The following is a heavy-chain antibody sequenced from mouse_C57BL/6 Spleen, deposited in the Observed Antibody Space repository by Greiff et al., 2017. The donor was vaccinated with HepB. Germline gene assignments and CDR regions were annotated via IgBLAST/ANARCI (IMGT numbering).Heavy chain of an antibody. CDR1: GYTFTDYE. CDR3: FYGSEDY. D-gene: IGHD1-1*01. J-gene: IGHJ2*01. Sequence: VQLKESGAELVRPGASVTLSCKASGYTFTDYEMHWVKQTPVHGLEWIGAIDPETGGTAYNQKFKGKAILTADKSSSTAYMELRSLTSEDSAVYYCFYGSEDYWGQGTTLTVSS. CDR2: IDPETGGT. V-gene: IGHV1-15*01.